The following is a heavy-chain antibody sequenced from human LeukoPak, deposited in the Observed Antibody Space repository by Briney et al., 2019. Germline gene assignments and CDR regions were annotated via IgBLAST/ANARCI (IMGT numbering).Heavy chain of an antibody. D-gene: IGHD3-22*01. J-gene: IGHJ4*01. CDR2: VYSSGNT. V-gene: IGHV4-61*02. CDR1: GGSISSGSYY. CDR3: TRDIYYRDISGSYGTDY. Sequence: PSETLSLTCTVSGGSISSGSYYWSWIRQPAGKGLEWIGRVYSSGNTNYNPSLKSRVAISVDTSKNQFSLNLSSVTAADTAMYYCTRDIYYRDISGSYGTDYWGHGTLVTVSS.